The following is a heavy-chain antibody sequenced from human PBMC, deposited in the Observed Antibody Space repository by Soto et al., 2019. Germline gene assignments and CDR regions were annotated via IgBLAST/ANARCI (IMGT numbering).Heavy chain of an antibody. J-gene: IGHJ4*02. V-gene: IGHV3-23*01. CDR3: ARGSTDSYQGSRIFDF. D-gene: IGHD3-10*01. CDR1: VITFGSRA. CDR2: ITDTGGDT. Sequence: WGSLLLSCEASVITFGSRAMSWVRQAPGEGLEWVSTITDTGGDTKYADSVSGRFTMSIDNSKKTLYLQMNSLRVEDSALYYCARGSTDSYQGSRIFDFWGRGTMVTVSS.